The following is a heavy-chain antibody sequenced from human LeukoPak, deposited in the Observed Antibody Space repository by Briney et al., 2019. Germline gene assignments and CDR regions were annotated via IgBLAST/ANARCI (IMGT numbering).Heavy chain of an antibody. D-gene: IGHD5-18*01. CDR3: ARGDNSYGSEY. V-gene: IGHV3-48*03. CDR2: ISRSTTTI. Sequence: PGGSLRLSCAASGFTFSSYEMNWVRQAPGKGLEWVSYISRSTTTIYYADSVKGRFTISRDNAKNSLYLQMNSLRAEDTAVYYCARGDNSYGSEYWGQGTLVTVSS. CDR1: GFTFSSYE. J-gene: IGHJ4*02.